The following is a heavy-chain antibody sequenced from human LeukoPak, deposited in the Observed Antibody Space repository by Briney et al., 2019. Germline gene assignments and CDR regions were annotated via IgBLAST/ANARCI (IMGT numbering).Heavy chain of an antibody. CDR1: GFTFSNYA. D-gene: IGHD2-15*01. Sequence: GGSLRLSCTASGFTFSNYAMSWVRQAPGKGLEWVSTSGSDGSTYYAGSVKGRFTISRDNSKNTLYLQMNSLRVEDTAIYYCAKGRGYCTGGSCYSDYWGQGTLVTVSS. V-gene: IGHV3-23*01. J-gene: IGHJ4*02. CDR2: SGSDGST. CDR3: AKGRGYCTGGSCYSDY.